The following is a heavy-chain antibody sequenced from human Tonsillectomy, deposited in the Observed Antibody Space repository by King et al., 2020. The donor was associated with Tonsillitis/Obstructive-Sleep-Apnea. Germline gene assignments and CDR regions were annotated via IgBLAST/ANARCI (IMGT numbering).Heavy chain of an antibody. D-gene: IGHD2-21*01. CDR3: ARDDGSTAYCGGDCYPIYYYYYMDV. Sequence: VQLVESGGGLVQPGGSLRLSCAASGFTFSSYWMHWVRQAPGKGLVGVSRINSDGSSTSYADSVKGRFTISRDNAKNTLYLQMNSLRAEDTAVYYCARDDGSTAYCGGDCYPIYYYYYMDVWGKGTTVTVSS. CDR1: GFTFSSYW. J-gene: IGHJ6*03. CDR2: INSDGSST. V-gene: IGHV3-74*01.